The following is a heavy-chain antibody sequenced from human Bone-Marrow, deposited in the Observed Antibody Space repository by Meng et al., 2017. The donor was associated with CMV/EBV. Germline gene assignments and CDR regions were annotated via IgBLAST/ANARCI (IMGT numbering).Heavy chain of an antibody. CDR3: ANPASSSWPNWFDP. Sequence: GGSLRLSCAASGFTFSSYSMHWVRQAPGKGLEWVAFIRYDGSNKYYADSVKGRFTISRDNSKNTLYLQMNSLRAEDTAVYYCANPASSSWPNWFDPWGQGTLVTVSS. CDR1: GFTFSSYS. V-gene: IGHV3-30*02. CDR2: IRYDGSNK. J-gene: IGHJ5*02. D-gene: IGHD6-13*01.